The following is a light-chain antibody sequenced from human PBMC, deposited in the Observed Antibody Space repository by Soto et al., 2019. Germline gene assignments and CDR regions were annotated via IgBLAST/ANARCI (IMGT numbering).Light chain of an antibody. J-gene: IGKJ5*01. CDR3: QQYGSSPLT. CDR1: QSVSSSY. Sequence: ESVLTQSPGTLSLSPGERATLSCRASQSVSSSYLAWYQQKPCQAPRLLIYGASSRATGIPDRFSGSGSGTDFTLTISRLEPEDFAVYYCQQYGSSPLTFGQGTRLEIK. CDR2: GAS. V-gene: IGKV3-20*01.